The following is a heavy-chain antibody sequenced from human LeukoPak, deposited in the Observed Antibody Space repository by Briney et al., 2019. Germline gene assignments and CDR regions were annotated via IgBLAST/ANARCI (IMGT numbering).Heavy chain of an antibody. CDR1: GFTVSSNY. CDR3: AKVPIVVVVGYFDY. J-gene: IGHJ4*02. CDR2: IYSGGST. V-gene: IGHV3-53*01. D-gene: IGHD2-15*01. Sequence: GGSLRLSCAASGFTVSSNYMSWVRQAPGKGLEWVSVIYSGGSTYYADSVKGRFTISRDNSKNTLYLQMNSLRAEDTAVYYCAKVPIVVVVGYFDYWGQGTLVTVSS.